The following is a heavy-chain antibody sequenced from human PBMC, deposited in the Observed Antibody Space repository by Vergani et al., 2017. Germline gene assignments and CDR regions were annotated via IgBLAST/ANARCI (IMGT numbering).Heavy chain of an antibody. Sequence: EVRLVESGGGLAQPGGSLRLSCEASGITFWKFGMHWVRQGPGKGLEWVSGISWNSGAVDYADSVRGRFTISRDNAKNSLFLEMNSLRFEDTAVYFCTKGSVYYHDSAGHGYDPYTGFDLWGQGTLVTVSS. J-gene: IGHJ3*01. V-gene: IGHV3-9*01. CDR3: TKGSVYYHDSAGHGYDPYTGFDL. D-gene: IGHD5-12*01. CDR2: ISWNSGAV. CDR1: GITFWKFG.